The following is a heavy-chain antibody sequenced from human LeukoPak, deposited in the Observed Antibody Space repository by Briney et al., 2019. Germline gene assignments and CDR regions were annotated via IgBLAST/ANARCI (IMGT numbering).Heavy chain of an antibody. J-gene: IGHJ4*02. D-gene: IGHD6-13*01. CDR1: GGSISSSSYY. V-gene: IGHV4-39*01. CDR2: IYYSGST. CDR3: ARRSSSWYYFDY. Sequence: SETLSLTCTVSGGSISSSSYYWGWIRQPPRKGLEWIGSIYYSGSTYYNPSLKSRVTISVDTSKNQFSLKLSSVTAADTAVYYCARRSSSWYYFDYWGQGTLVTVSS.